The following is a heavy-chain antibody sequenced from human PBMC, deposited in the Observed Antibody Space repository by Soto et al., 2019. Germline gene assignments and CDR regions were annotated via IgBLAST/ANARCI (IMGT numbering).Heavy chain of an antibody. D-gene: IGHD6-6*01. Sequence: SETLSLTCTVSGGSISSYYWSWIRQPPGKGLEWIGYIYYSGSTNYNPSLKSRVTISVDTSKNQFSLKLSSVTAADTAVYYCARRGPSSSLDPWGQGTLVTVSS. CDR1: GGSISSYY. CDR3: ARRGPSSSLDP. J-gene: IGHJ5*02. V-gene: IGHV4-59*08. CDR2: IYYSGST.